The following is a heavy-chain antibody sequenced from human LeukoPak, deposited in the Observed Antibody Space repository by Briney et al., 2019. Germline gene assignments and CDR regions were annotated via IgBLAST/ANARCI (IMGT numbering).Heavy chain of an antibody. D-gene: IGHD2-2*02. CDR2: IKQDGSEK. CDR1: GFTFSSYW. J-gene: IGHJ3*02. CDR3: ARVGYCSSTSCYTPTWSRAFDI. V-gene: IGHV3-7*01. Sequence: GGSLRLSCAASGFTFSSYWMSWVRQAPGKGLEWVANIKQDGSEKYYVDSVKGRFTISRDNAKNSLYLQMNSLRAEDTAVYYCARVGYCSSTSCYTPTWSRAFDIWGQGTMVTVSS.